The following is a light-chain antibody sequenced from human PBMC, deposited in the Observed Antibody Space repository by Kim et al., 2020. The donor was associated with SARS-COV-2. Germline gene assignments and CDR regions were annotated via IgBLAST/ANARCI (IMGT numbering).Light chain of an antibody. CDR1: SRRSYY. Sequence: SVALGQTVRIRCQGDSRRSYYASWYQQKPGQAPVLVIYGKNNRPSGIPDRFSGSSSGNTASLTITGAQAEDEADYYCNSRDSSGKVFGGGTQLTVL. J-gene: IGLJ2*01. V-gene: IGLV3-19*01. CDR3: NSRDSSGKV. CDR2: GKN.